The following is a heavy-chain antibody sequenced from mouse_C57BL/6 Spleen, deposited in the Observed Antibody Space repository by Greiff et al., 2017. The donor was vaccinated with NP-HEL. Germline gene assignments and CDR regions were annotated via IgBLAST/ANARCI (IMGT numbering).Heavy chain of an antibody. J-gene: IGHJ3*01. D-gene: IGHD2-12*01. Sequence: LQESGPGLVAPSQSLSITCTVSGFSLTSYGVHWVRQPPGKGLEWLVVIWSDGSTTYNSALKSRLSISQDNSKSQVFLKMNSLQTDDTAMYYCARHIPARYDPWFAYWGQGTLVTVSA. V-gene: IGHV2-6-1*01. CDR1: GFSLTSYG. CDR2: IWSDGST. CDR3: ARHIPARYDPWFAY.